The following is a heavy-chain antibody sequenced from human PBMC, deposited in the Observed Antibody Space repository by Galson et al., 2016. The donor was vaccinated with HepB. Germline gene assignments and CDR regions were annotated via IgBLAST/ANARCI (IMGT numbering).Heavy chain of an antibody. CDR3: AYASGSYDIRGFDP. CDR2: ISTYNGNT. CDR1: GNTFSNYG. V-gene: IGHV1-18*01. D-gene: IGHD3-10*01. J-gene: IGHJ5*02. Sequence: SVKVSCKAYGNTFSNYGISWVRQAPGQGLEWMGWISTYNGNTNYAQQFQGRVTMTTDTFTSTVYMELRSLRSDDTAVYYCAYASGSYDIRGFDPWGQGTLVTVSS.